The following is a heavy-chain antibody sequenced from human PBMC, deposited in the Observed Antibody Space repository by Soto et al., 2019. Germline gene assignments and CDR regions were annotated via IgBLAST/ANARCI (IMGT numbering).Heavy chain of an antibody. J-gene: IGHJ6*02. CDR3: ARRHSGSYYDYYYYYGMDV. V-gene: IGHV3-21*01. D-gene: IGHD1-26*01. CDR1: GSTFSSYS. CDR2: ISSSSSYI. Sequence: GGSLRLSCAASGSTFSSYSMNWVRQAPGKGLEWVSSISSSSSYIYYADSVKGRFTISRDNAKNSLYLQMNSLRAEDTAVYYCARRHSGSYYDYYYYYGMDVWGQGTTVTVSS.